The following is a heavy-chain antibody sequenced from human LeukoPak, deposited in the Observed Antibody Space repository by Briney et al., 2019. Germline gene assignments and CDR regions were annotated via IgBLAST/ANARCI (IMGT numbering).Heavy chain of an antibody. CDR1: GFTFSSYW. CDR3: ARDRPRGYSYGTVVDY. Sequence: GGSLRLSCAASGFTFSSYWMSWVRQATGKGLEWVANIKQDGSEKYYVDCEKGRFTISRDNAKNSLYLQMNSLRAEDTAVYYCARDRPRGYSYGTVVDYWGQGTLVTVSS. J-gene: IGHJ4*02. D-gene: IGHD5-18*01. V-gene: IGHV3-7*01. CDR2: IKQDGSEK.